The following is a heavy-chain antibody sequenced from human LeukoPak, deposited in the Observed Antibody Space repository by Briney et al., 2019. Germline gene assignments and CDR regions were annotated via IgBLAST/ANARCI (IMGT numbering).Heavy chain of an antibody. V-gene: IGHV5-51*01. D-gene: IGHD3-10*01. CDR2: IYPGDSDT. CDR3: ARRFGARGESADFDY. CDR1: GFSFTNDW. J-gene: IGHJ4*02. Sequence: PGESLKISCKGSGFSFTNDWIGWVRQPPGKRLEWMGIIYPGDSDTRYSPSFQGQVTISADKSISTAYLQWSSLKASDTAMYYCARRFGARGESADFDYWGQGTLVTVSS.